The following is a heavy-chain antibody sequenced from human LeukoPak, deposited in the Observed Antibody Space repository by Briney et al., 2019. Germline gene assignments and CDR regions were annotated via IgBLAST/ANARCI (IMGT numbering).Heavy chain of an antibody. CDR2: ISYDGSNK. J-gene: IGHJ6*02. CDR1: GFTFSSYA. Sequence: GGSLRLSCAASGFTFSSYAMHWVRQAPVKGLEWVAVISYDGSNKYYADSVKGRFTISRDNSKDTLYLQMNSLRAEDTAVYYCARGLVAHPPKYYYYGMDVWGQGTTVTVSS. D-gene: IGHD2-15*01. V-gene: IGHV3-30-3*01. CDR3: ARGLVAHPPKYYYYGMDV.